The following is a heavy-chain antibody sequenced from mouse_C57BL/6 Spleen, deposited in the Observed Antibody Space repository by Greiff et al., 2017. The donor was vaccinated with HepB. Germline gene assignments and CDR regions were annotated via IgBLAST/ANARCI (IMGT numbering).Heavy chain of an antibody. J-gene: IGHJ3*01. CDR3: ARSASPGGWFAY. CDR2: IHPNSGST. CDR1: GYTFTSYW. Sequence: QVQLQQPGAELVKPGASVKLSCKASGYTFTSYWMHWVKQRPGQGLEWIGMIHPNSGSTNYNEKFKSKATLTVDKSSSTAYMQLSSLTSEDSAVYYCARSASPGGWFAYWGQGTLVTVSA. V-gene: IGHV1-64*01.